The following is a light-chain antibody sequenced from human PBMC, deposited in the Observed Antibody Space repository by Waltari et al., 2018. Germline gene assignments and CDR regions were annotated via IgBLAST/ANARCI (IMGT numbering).Light chain of an antibody. Sequence: DIQMTQSPSPVSASVGARVTITCRASQDIGNRLAWYQQKPGKAPNLLSYGTSSLQTWVPSRFSGSGSGTEFTLTISSLQPEDFGTYYCQQGNSFPITFGPGTKVEIK. CDR2: GTS. V-gene: IGKV1-12*01. CDR3: QQGNSFPIT. J-gene: IGKJ3*01. CDR1: QDIGNR.